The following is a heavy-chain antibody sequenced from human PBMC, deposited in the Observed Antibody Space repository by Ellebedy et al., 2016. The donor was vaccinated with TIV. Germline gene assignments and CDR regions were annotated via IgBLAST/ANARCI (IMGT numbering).Heavy chain of an antibody. Sequence: PGGSLRLSCPASGFSSGDYAMHWVRQLPGQGLEWVSLTRWDSGKTYDADSVKGRFTISRENSKNSLYLQMNSLRVEDTALYYCAKGPGAAIGKGYLDDWGQGTLVTVSS. CDR3: AKGPGAAIGKGYLDD. J-gene: IGHJ4*02. V-gene: IGHV3-43D*03. CDR1: GFSSGDYA. D-gene: IGHD6-13*01. CDR2: TRWDSGKT.